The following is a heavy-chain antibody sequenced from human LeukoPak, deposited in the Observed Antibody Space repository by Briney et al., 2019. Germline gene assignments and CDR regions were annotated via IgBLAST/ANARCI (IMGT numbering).Heavy chain of an antibody. CDR2: IYYSGST. J-gene: IGHJ4*02. Sequence: SETLSLTCTVSGGSISSSSYYWGWIRQPPGKGLEWIGSIYYSGSTYYNPSLRSRVTLSVDTSKNQFSLRLSSVTAADTAVYFCASQFCSGGSCYSGPRYWGQGTLVTVSS. D-gene: IGHD2-15*01. V-gene: IGHV4-39*01. CDR1: GGSISSSSYY. CDR3: ASQFCSGGSCYSGPRY.